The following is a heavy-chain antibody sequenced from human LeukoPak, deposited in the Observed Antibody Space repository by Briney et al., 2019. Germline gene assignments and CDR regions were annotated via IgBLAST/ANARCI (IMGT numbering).Heavy chain of an antibody. CDR1: AGTFSSYA. V-gene: IGHV1-69*13. D-gene: IGHD2-2*01. J-gene: IGHJ3*02. CDR3: ARGLSRYQFPALGREALDI. Sequence: PSVNLSCKSSAGTFSSYAISWVRQAPGHGLEWVGGIIPMFGTANYAQKFQSRVTITADEFTSSASMELSSLRSEDTAVYYCARGLSRYQFPALGREALDIWGQGTMVTVSS. CDR2: IIPMFGTA.